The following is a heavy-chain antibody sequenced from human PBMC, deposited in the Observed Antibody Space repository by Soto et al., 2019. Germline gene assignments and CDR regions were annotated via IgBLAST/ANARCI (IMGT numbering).Heavy chain of an antibody. J-gene: IGHJ6*02. CDR1: GDSIGRFY. V-gene: IGHV4-4*07. CDR3: ARDLSGTGLDI. Sequence: SETLSLTCNVSGDSIGRFYWSWIRQSAEKGLEWIGRVYSTGGTAYNPALKGRVTISLDRSNNHVSLEMNSVTAADTAVYFRARDLSGTGLDIWGRGTRVTVSS. D-gene: IGHD1-26*01. CDR2: VYSTGGT.